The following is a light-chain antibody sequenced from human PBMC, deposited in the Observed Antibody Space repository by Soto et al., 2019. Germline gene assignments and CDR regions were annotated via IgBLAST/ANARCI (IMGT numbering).Light chain of an antibody. V-gene: IGKV1-33*01. Sequence: DLPLTPSPSSLSASVGYRVTITCQASQDITNFLNWYQQKPGKAPKLLISDASNLETGVPSRFSGSGSGTDFTLTIGSLQPEDFATYYCQQYDNLPITFGQGTRLEIK. CDR1: QDITNF. CDR2: DAS. J-gene: IGKJ5*01. CDR3: QQYDNLPIT.